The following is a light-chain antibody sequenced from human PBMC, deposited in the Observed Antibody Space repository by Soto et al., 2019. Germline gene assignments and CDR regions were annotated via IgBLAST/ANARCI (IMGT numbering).Light chain of an antibody. Sequence: DIQMTQSPSSLSASVGDRVTITCRASKTISNYLNWYQKKPGKAPQLLIYAASTLQRGVPSRFSGSGSGTDFTLTIGSLQPEDSATYYCQQSYSPPPITFGQGIRLEIK. CDR3: QQSYSPPPIT. V-gene: IGKV1-39*01. J-gene: IGKJ5*01. CDR2: AAS. CDR1: KTISNY.